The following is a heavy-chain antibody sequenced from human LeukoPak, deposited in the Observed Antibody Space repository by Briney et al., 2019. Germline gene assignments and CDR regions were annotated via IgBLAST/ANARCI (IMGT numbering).Heavy chain of an antibody. CDR2: ISSNGGST. V-gene: IGHV3-64*01. CDR1: GFTFSSYA. Sequence: WGYLRLYCAASGFTFSSYAMHWLRQAPGKGLEYVTAISSNGGSTYYANSVKGRFTISRDNSKNTLYLQMGSLRAEVMAVYYCARDPLEDYDFWSGSFDYWGQGTLVTVSS. D-gene: IGHD3-3*01. CDR3: ARDPLEDYDFWSGSFDY. J-gene: IGHJ4*02.